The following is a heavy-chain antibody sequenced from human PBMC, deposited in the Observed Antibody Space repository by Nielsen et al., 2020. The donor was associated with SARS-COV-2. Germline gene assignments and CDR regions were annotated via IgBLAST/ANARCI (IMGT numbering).Heavy chain of an antibody. J-gene: IGHJ5*02. CDR3: ARDWVEFRWFDGNTFSSLRT. Sequence: SVKVSCKASGASFGSYGISWVRQASGQGLEWLGRLVPMVDEATYAEALQGRLTISADRSTTTVSMELSSLRSDDTAVYYCARDWVEFRWFDGNTFSSLRTCVQRTLVTVSP. CDR2: LVPMVDEA. CDR1: GASFGSYG. D-gene: IGHD3-9*01. V-gene: IGHV1-69*04.